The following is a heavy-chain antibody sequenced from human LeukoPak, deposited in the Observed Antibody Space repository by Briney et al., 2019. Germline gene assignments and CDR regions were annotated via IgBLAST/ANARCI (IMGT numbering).Heavy chain of an antibody. J-gene: IGHJ3*02. CDR1: GFTFSSYA. Sequence: GGSLRLSCAASGFTFSSYAMHWVRQAPGKGLEYVSAISSNGGSTYYANSVKGRFTISRDNSKNTLYLQMGSLRAEDMAVYYCASSRGGGTYCGGDCYKDDAFDIWGQGTMVTVSS. D-gene: IGHD2-21*02. CDR3: ASSRGGGTYCGGDCYKDDAFDI. CDR2: ISSNGGST. V-gene: IGHV3-64*01.